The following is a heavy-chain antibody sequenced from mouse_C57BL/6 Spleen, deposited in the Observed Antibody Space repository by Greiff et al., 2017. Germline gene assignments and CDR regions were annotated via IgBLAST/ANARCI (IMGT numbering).Heavy chain of an antibody. CDR3: ARSRDGYYDAMDY. D-gene: IGHD2-3*01. CDR2: IYPRDGST. Sequence: VQLQQSGPELVKPGASVKLSCKASGYTFTSYDINWVKQRPGQGLEWIGWIYPRDGSTKYNEKFKGKATLTVDTSSSTAYMELHSLPSDDSAVYFCARSRDGYYDAMDYWGQGTSVTVSS. CDR1: GYTFTSYD. J-gene: IGHJ4*01. V-gene: IGHV1-85*01.